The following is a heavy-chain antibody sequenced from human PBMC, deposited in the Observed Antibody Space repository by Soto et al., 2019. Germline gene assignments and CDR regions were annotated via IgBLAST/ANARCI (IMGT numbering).Heavy chain of an antibody. CDR2: IFYDGTT. CDR3: ARLYYDILTGYYPWKYNWYMDV. CDR1: GDSISGINYY. V-gene: IGHV4-39*01. Sequence: SETLSLTCAVSGDSISGINYYWGWIRQPPGKGLEWIGTIFYDGTTYHSPSLKSRVTVSVDTSRNQFSLELSSVTAADTAVYYCARLYYDILTGYYPWKYNWYMDVWGKGTTVTVSS. J-gene: IGHJ6*03. D-gene: IGHD3-9*01.